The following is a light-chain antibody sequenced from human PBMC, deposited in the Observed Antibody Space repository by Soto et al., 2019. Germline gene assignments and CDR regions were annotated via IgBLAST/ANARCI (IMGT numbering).Light chain of an antibody. CDR2: RAS. Sequence: EIVLTQSPGTLSLSPGETATLSCRASQSINNYFLAWHQQRPGQAPRLLIFRASQRASGIPDRFRGSGSGTDFNLTITRLEPEDFAVYYCQQYTNAPRTFGQGTKVEIK. V-gene: IGKV3-20*01. J-gene: IGKJ1*01. CDR3: QQYTNAPRT. CDR1: QSINNYF.